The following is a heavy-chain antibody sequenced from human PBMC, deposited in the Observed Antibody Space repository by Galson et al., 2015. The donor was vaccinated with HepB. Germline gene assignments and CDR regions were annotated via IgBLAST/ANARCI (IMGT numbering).Heavy chain of an antibody. CDR1: GGTFSSYG. Sequence: SVTVSCKASGGTFSSYGISWVRQAPGQGLEWMGWISAYNGNTNYAQKLQGRVTMTTDTSTSTAYMELRSLRSDDTAVYYCAREDGGCSSTSCYTSYYYYGMDVWGQGTTVTVSS. J-gene: IGHJ6*02. CDR3: AREDGGCSSTSCYTSYYYYGMDV. D-gene: IGHD2-2*02. V-gene: IGHV1-18*01. CDR2: ISAYNGNT.